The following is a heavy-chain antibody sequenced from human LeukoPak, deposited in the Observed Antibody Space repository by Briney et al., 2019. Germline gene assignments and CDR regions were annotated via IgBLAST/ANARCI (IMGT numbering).Heavy chain of an antibody. CDR3: ARVYDILTDYSDWFDP. CDR2: MNPNSGNT. CDR1: GYTFTSYD. J-gene: IGHJ5*02. Sequence: ASVKVSCKASGYTFTSYDINWVRQATGQGLEWMGWMNPNSGNTGYAQKFQGRVTMTRDTSISTAYMELSRLRSDDTAVYYCARVYDILTDYSDWFDPWGQGTLVTVSS. V-gene: IGHV1-8*01. D-gene: IGHD3-9*01.